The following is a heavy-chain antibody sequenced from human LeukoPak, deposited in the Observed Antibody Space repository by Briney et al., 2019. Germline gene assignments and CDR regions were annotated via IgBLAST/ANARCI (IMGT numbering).Heavy chain of an antibody. Sequence: SETLSLTCAVYGGSFSGYYWSWIRQPPGKGLEWIGEINHSGSTNYNPSLKSRVTISVDTSKNQFSLKLSSVTAADTAVYYCAREARVVAALRIKNWFDPWGQGTLVTVSS. CDR1: GGSFSGYY. J-gene: IGHJ5*02. D-gene: IGHD2-15*01. CDR3: AREARVVAALRIKNWFDP. V-gene: IGHV4-34*01. CDR2: INHSGST.